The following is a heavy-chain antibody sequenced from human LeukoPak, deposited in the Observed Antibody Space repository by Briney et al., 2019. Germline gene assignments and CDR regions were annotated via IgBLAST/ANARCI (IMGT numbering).Heavy chain of an antibody. J-gene: IGHJ4*02. CDR2: ISYDGPNK. Sequence: GGSLRLSCAASGFTFSSYGMHWVRQAPGKGLEWVAVISYDGPNKYYADSVKGRFTISRDNAKNTLYLQMNSLRAEDTAVYYCARLGPVAMEVDYWGQGTLVTVSS. CDR3: ARLGPVAMEVDY. V-gene: IGHV3-30*03. CDR1: GFTFSSYG. D-gene: IGHD5-12*01.